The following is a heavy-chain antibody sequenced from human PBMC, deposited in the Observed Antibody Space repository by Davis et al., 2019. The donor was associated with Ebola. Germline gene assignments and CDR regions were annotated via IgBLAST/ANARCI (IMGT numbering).Heavy chain of an antibody. J-gene: IGHJ3*02. D-gene: IGHD2-21*01. Sequence: ASVKVSCKASGYTFTNYYMHWVRQAPGQGLEWMGIINPSSGSTDYAQKFQGRVTMTRDTSTSTVYMELSSLRSEDTAVYYCTRDQFVVGASDAFDIWGQGTMVTVSS. CDR1: GYTFTNYY. V-gene: IGHV1-46*01. CDR2: INPSSGST. CDR3: TRDQFVVGASDAFDI.